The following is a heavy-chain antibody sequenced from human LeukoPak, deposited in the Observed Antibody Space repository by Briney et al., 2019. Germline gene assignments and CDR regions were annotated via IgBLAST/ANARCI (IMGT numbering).Heavy chain of an antibody. D-gene: IGHD1-26*01. Sequence: GGSLRLSCAASGFTFDDYAMHWVRQPPGKGLEWVSGISWNSGNIGYADSVKGRFTISRDNAKNSLFLEMNSLRAEDTAVYYCARAGWELLERYYFDYWGQGTLVTVSS. CDR1: GFTFDDYA. V-gene: IGHV3-9*01. CDR3: ARAGWELLERYYFDY. CDR2: ISWNSGNI. J-gene: IGHJ4*02.